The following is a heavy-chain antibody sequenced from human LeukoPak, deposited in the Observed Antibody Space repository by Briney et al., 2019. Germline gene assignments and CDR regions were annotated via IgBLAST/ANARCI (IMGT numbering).Heavy chain of an antibody. Sequence: ASVKVSCKASGYTFTSYGISWVRQAPGQGLEWMGWISAYNGNTNYAQKLQGRVTMTTDTSTSTAYMELRSLRSDDTAVYYCARDRITFGVAQFGYCGQGTLVTVSS. J-gene: IGHJ4*02. V-gene: IGHV1-18*01. CDR3: ARDRITFGVAQFGY. CDR2: ISAYNGNT. D-gene: IGHD3-16*01. CDR1: GYTFTSYG.